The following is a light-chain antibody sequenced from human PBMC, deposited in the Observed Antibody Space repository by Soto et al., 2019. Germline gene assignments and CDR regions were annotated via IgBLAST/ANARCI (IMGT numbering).Light chain of an antibody. CDR3: SSYTSSSTLV. CDR1: SSDVGGYNY. V-gene: IGLV2-14*01. CDR2: EVS. J-gene: IGLJ1*01. Sequence: SALTQPASVSGSPGQSITISCTGTSSDVGGYNYVSWYQQHPGKAPKLMMYEVSNRPSGVSNRFSGSKSGNSASLTISGLQAEDEADYYCSSYTSSSTLVFGTGTKLAVL.